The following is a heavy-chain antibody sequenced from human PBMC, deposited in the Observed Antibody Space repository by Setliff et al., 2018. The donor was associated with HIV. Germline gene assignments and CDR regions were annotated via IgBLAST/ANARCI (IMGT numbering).Heavy chain of an antibody. V-gene: IGHV1-2*02. D-gene: IGHD3-3*01. CDR1: GYSFAGYY. CDR3: AGVLSQFSEWRKDYFEY. J-gene: IGHJ4*02. CDR2: INPNSGAT. Sequence: GASVKVSCKASGYSFAGYYIHWVRQAPGQGLEWMGWINPNSGATNYAQKFEDKVTMTRDTSLSTGYMNLSRLRSDDTAVYYCAGVLSQFSEWRKDYFEYWGQGTLVTVSS.